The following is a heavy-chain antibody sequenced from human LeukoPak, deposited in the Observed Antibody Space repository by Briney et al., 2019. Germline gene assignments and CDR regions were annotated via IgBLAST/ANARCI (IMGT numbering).Heavy chain of an antibody. V-gene: IGHV3-66*01. CDR2: IYSGGST. D-gene: IGHD3-3*01. Sequence: GGSLRLSCAASGFTVSSSYMSWVRQAPGKGLEWVSVIYSGGSTYYADSVKGRLTISRDNSKNSLYLQVNSLRAEDTAVYYCAADDFPYYFEYWGQGALVTVSS. CDR3: AADDFPYYFEY. CDR1: GFTVSSSY. J-gene: IGHJ4*02.